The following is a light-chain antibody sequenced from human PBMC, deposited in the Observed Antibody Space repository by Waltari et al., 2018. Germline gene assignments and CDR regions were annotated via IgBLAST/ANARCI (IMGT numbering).Light chain of an antibody. CDR1: SSDIGGYNY. CDR2: EVN. J-gene: IGLJ3*02. Sequence: QSALTQPASVSGSPGQSITISCTGTSSDIGGYNYASWSKQYPGKAPKLLIYEVNIRPSGVSDRFSGSKSGYTASLTISGLQTEDEAHYYCSSYTSSSSWVFGGGTKLTVL. CDR3: SSYTSSSSWV. V-gene: IGLV2-14*01.